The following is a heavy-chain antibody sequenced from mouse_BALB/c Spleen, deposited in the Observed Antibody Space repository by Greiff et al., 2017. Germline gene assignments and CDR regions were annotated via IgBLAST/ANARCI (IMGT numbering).Heavy chain of an antibody. CDR1: GYTFTDYA. CDR3: AREGYGSSSFYAMDY. Sequence: QVHLQQSGAELVRPGVSVKISCKGSGYTFTDYAMHWVKQSHAKSLEWIGVISTYYGDASYNQKFKGKATMTVDKSSSTAYMELARLTSEDSAIYYCAREGYGSSSFYAMDYWGQGTSVTVSS. D-gene: IGHD1-1*01. CDR2: ISTYYGDA. J-gene: IGHJ4*01. V-gene: IGHV1S137*01.